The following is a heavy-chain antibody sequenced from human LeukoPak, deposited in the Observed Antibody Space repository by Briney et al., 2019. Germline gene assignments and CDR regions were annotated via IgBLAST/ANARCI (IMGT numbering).Heavy chain of an antibody. Sequence: SETLSLTCTVSGGSISSSSYFWGWIRQPPEKGLEWIGSIYYSGSSYYNPSLKSRVTISVDTSKNQFSLKLSSVTAADTAVYYCARVCDSSGYYPVYYFDYWGQGTLVTVSS. D-gene: IGHD3-22*01. CDR3: ARVCDSSGYYPVYYFDY. CDR1: GGSISSSSYF. J-gene: IGHJ4*02. CDR2: IYYSGSS. V-gene: IGHV4-39*07.